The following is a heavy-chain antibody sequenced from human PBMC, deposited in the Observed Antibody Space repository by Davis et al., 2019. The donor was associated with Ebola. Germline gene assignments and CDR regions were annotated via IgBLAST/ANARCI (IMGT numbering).Heavy chain of an antibody. CDR3: ARNPYDFWSGYYRGDNWFDP. Sequence: MPGGSLRLSCTFSGGSVSSGSYHWSWIRQPPEKGLEWVGYIYYSGSTNCNPSLKSRVTISVDTSKNQFSLKLSSVTAADTAVYYCARNPYDFWSGYYRGDNWFDPWGQGTLVTVSS. CDR2: IYYSGST. CDR1: GGSVSSGSYH. D-gene: IGHD3-3*01. J-gene: IGHJ5*02. V-gene: IGHV4-61*01.